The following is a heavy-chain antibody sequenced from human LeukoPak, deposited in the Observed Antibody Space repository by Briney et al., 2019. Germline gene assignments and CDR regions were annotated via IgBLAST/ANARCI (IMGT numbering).Heavy chain of an antibody. CDR3: AKAPVTTCRGAYCYPFDY. V-gene: IGHV3-23*01. D-gene: IGHD2-21*01. CDR2: ISDSGNT. CDR1: GFTFSNYG. Sequence: GGSLRLSCAASGFTFSNYGMSWVRQAPGKGLEWVSAISDSGNTYHADSVKGRFTISRDSSKNTLFLQMNRLRPEDAAVYYCAKAPVTTCRGAYCYPFDYWGQGTLVTVSS. J-gene: IGHJ4*02.